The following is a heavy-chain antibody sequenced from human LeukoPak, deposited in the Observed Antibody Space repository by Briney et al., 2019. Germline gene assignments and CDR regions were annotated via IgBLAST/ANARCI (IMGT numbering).Heavy chain of an antibody. D-gene: IGHD5-18*01. CDR1: GFTFSDYY. CDR3: AKDVSAMVTSYFDY. V-gene: IGHV3-30*02. J-gene: IGHJ4*02. Sequence: GGSLRLSCAASGFTFSDYYMSWIRQAPGKGLEWVAFIRYDGSNKYYADSVKGRFTISRDNSKNTLYLQMNSLRAEDTAVYYCAKDVSAMVTSYFDYWGQGTLVTVSS. CDR2: IRYDGSNK.